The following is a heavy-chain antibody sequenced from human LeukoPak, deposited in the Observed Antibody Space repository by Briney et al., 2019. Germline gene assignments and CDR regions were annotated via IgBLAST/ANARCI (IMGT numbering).Heavy chain of an antibody. CDR2: ISSSGSTI. J-gene: IGHJ4*02. Sequence: GGSLRLSCAASGFTFSSYEMNWVRQAPGKGLEWVSYISSSGSTIYYADSVKGRFTISRDNAKNSLYLQMNSLRAEDTAVYYCAKDSLNDYSNPFDYWGQGTLVTVSS. V-gene: IGHV3-48*03. D-gene: IGHD4-11*01. CDR1: GFTFSSYE. CDR3: AKDSLNDYSNPFDY.